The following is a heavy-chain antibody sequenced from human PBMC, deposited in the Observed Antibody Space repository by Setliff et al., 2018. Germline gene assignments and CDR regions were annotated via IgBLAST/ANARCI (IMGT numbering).Heavy chain of an antibody. V-gene: IGHV3-21*04. CDR2: ISWNSAAI. D-gene: IGHD5-12*01. Sequence: PGGSLRLSCAASGFTFSSYAMSWVRQAPGKGLEWVSGISWNSAAIVYADSVKGRFTISRDNAKNSLYLQMNSLRAADTAVYYCARGLREDGYNLADYWGQGTLVTVSS. J-gene: IGHJ4*02. CDR3: ARGLREDGYNLADY. CDR1: GFTFSSYA.